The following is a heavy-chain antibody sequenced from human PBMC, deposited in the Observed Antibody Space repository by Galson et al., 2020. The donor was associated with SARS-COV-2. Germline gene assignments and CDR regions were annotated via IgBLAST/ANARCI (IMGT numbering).Heavy chain of an antibody. J-gene: IGHJ3*02. CDR2: IWYDGSNK. Sequence: GGSLRPSCEASGFTFSTYGMAWVRQAPGKGLEWVAVIWYDGSNKYSADSVKGRFTISRDNSKNTLYLQMNSLRADETAVYYCARGSSSHAFDIWGQGTMVTVSS. CDR3: ARGSSSHAFDI. V-gene: IGHV3-33*01. D-gene: IGHD3-10*01. CDR1: GFTFSTYG.